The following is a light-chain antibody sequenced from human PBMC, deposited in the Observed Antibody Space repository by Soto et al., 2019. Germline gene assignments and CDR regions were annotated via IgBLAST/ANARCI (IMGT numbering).Light chain of an antibody. Sequence: DIPMTQCPSTLSAAEGDRVTITCRASQSVSAWLAWYQQKPGKAPKLLIYKASTLETGVPSRFSGSGYGAEFTLTISSLQPDDLGTYYCQQYRSYRWTFGQGTKVEIK. CDR2: KAS. J-gene: IGKJ1*01. V-gene: IGKV1-5*03. CDR3: QQYRSYRWT. CDR1: QSVSAW.